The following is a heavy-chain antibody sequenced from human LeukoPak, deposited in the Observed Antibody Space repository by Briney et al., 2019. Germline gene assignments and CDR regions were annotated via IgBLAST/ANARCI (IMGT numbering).Heavy chain of an antibody. CDR3: AAGGTSAP. Sequence: GESLKISCKGSGYSFTNYWIGWVRQMPGKGLEWMGVISPGDSGIRYSPSFQGQVTISVDKSISTAYLQWSSLKASDSAMYYCAAGGTSAPWGQGTLVTVSS. V-gene: IGHV5-51*01. D-gene: IGHD1/OR15-1a*01. J-gene: IGHJ5*02. CDR1: GYSFTNYW. CDR2: ISPGDSGI.